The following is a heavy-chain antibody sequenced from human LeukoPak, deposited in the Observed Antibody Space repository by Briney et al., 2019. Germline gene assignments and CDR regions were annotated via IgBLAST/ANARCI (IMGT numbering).Heavy chain of an antibody. Sequence: ASVKVSCKASGYTFTSYGISWVRQAPGQGLEWMGWISVYNGNTNYAQKLQGRVTMTTDTSTSTAYMELRSLRSDDTAVYYCAKEGRYYYYMDVWGKGTTVTVSS. V-gene: IGHV1-18*01. CDR3: AKEGRYYYYMDV. CDR2: ISVYNGNT. CDR1: GYTFTSYG. J-gene: IGHJ6*03.